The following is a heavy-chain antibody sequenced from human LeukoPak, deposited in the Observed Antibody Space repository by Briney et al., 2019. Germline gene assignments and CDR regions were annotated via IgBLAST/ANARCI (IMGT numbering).Heavy chain of an antibody. CDR3: ARAVGYCSSTSCSARFDY. J-gene: IGHJ4*02. V-gene: IGHV3-64*01. D-gene: IGHD2-2*01. CDR2: ISSNGDRT. CDR1: GFTFTNYA. Sequence: GGSLRLSCAASGFTFTNYAMHWVRQAPGKGLEYVSAISSNGDRTYYANSVKGRFTISRDNSKNTLYLQMNSLRAEDTAVYYCARAVGYCSSTSCSARFDYWGQGTLVTVSS.